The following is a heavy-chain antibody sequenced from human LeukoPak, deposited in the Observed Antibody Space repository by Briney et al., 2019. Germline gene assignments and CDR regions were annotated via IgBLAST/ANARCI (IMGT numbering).Heavy chain of an antibody. Sequence: GGSLRLSCAASGFTFSSYGMHWVRQAPGKGLEWVAVIWYDGSNKYYADSVKGRFTISRDSSKDTLYLQMNSLRAEDTAVYYCARASYSSGWYSFPVYYYYGMDVWGQGTTVTVSS. J-gene: IGHJ6*02. CDR2: IWYDGSNK. CDR3: ARASYSSGWYSFPVYYYYGMDV. V-gene: IGHV3-33*01. D-gene: IGHD6-19*01. CDR1: GFTFSSYG.